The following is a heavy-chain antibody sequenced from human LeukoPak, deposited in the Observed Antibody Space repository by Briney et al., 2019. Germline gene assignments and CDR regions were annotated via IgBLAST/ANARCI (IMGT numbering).Heavy chain of an antibody. J-gene: IGHJ4*02. CDR2: INPSSGYT. D-gene: IGHD3-22*01. V-gene: IGHV1-46*01. Sequence: GASVKVSCKASGYTFTSYYMHWVRQAPGQGLEWMGLINPSSGYTSYAQKFQGRVTKTWDTSTSTVYMDVSSLRSEDTAIYYCARVAAYDLDYWGQGTLVTVSS. CDR3: ARVAAYDLDY. CDR1: GYTFTSYY.